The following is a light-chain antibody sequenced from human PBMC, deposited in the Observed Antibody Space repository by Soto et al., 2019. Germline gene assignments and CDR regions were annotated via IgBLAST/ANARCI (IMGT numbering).Light chain of an antibody. Sequence: EIVMTQSPATLSVSPGERATLSCRASQSVGSNLAWYRQKPGQAPRLLIYGASTRATGIPARFSGSGSGTEFTLTISSLQSEDFAVYYCQQYNNWPPGTFGQGTKVEIK. J-gene: IGKJ1*01. CDR3: QQYNNWPPGT. CDR2: GAS. CDR1: QSVGSN. V-gene: IGKV3-15*01.